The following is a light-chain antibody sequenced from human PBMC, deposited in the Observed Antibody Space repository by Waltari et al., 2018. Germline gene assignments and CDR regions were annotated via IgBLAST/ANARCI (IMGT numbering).Light chain of an antibody. V-gene: IGLV1-51*02. CDR3: GTWDSSLSGAV. CDR1: RSNIGNTY. CDR2: ENT. Sequence: QSVLTQPPSVSAAPGQRVTISCPGRRSNIGNTYVSWYRQFPGTAPKLLIYENTERPSGIPGRFSGSKSGTSATLDITGLQAGDEADYYCGTWDSSLSGAVFGGGTHLTVL. J-gene: IGLJ7*01.